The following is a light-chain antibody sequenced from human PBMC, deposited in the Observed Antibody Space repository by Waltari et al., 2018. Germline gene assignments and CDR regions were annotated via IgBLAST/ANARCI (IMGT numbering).Light chain of an antibody. CDR1: QSVSSLY. J-gene: IGKJ4*01. V-gene: IGKV3D-7*01. CDR3: QQEYNLFT. Sequence: PGDRVTLSCRASQSVSSLYLTWYQQKPGPEPRLLIYGASTSATGIPARFSGSGSGTDFTLTISSLQPGDFAVYCCQQEYNLFTFGGGTKVEIK. CDR2: GAS.